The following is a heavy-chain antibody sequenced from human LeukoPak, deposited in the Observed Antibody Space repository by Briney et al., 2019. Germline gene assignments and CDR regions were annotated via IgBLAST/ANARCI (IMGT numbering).Heavy chain of an antibody. CDR3: ARALAQGGSFDLYYFDS. CDR2: MNPTSGNT. J-gene: IGHJ4*02. CDR1: GYTFTSYA. Sequence: ASVKVSCKTSGYTFTSYAISWVRQATGQGLEWMGWMNPTSGNTGYAQRFQGRVTMTRDTSTSTSYTELRSLRSDDTAVYYCARALAQGGSFDLYYFDSWGQGSLVTVSS. V-gene: IGHV1-8*01. D-gene: IGHD3-9*01.